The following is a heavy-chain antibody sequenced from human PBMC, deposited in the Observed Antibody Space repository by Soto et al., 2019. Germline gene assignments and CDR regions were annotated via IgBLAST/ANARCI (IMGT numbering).Heavy chain of an antibody. CDR3: ARGGYSGYYNWFDP. V-gene: IGHV6-1*01. CDR2: TYYRSKWYN. D-gene: IGHD5-12*01. CDR1: GDSVSSNSAA. J-gene: IGHJ5*02. Sequence: PSQTLSLTCAISGDSVSSNSAACNWIRQSPSRGLEWLGRTYYRSKWYNDYAVSVKSRITINPDTSKNQFSLQLNSVTPEDTAVYYCARGGYSGYYNWFDPWGQGTLVTVSS.